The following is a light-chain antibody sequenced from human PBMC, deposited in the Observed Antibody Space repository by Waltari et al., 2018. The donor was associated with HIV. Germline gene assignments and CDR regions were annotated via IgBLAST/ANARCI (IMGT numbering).Light chain of an antibody. CDR1: SSNIGSKY. CDR3: AAWDDSLSGVV. CDR2: RNN. J-gene: IGLJ2*01. V-gene: IGLV1-47*01. Sequence: QSVLTQPPSASGTPGQRVTISCSGSSSNIGSKYVYWYQQLPGTAPKLLIYRNNQRPSGGPDRCAGSKSGTSASLAISGLRSEEEAEYYCAAWDDSLSGVVFGGGTKLTVL.